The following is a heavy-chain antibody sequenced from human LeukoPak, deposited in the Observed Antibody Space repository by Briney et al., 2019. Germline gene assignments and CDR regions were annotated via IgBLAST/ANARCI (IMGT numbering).Heavy chain of an antibody. Sequence: KPSETLSLTCTVSGGSISTYYWSWIRQPAGKGLDWIGRIYPSGSTNDNPALKSRVTMSVDTSKNQFSLKLTSVSAADTAVYYCAREEITAAGRSLDYWGQGTLVTVSS. J-gene: IGHJ4*02. D-gene: IGHD6-13*01. CDR2: IYPSGST. CDR3: AREEITAAGRSLDY. CDR1: GGSISTYY. V-gene: IGHV4-4*07.